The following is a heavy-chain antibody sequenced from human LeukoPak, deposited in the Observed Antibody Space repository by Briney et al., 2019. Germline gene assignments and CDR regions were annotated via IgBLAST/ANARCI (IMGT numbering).Heavy chain of an antibody. CDR2: INPSGGST. J-gene: IGHJ4*02. CDR1: GYTFTSYY. Sequence: ASVKVSCKASGYTFTSYYIHWVRQAPGQGLEWMEMINPSGGSTSYAQKFEGRVTMTRDTSTTTVHMELSSLRSEDTAVYYCARVARASGSSLYYFDYWGQGTLVTVSS. D-gene: IGHD6-19*01. CDR3: ARVARASGSSLYYFDY. V-gene: IGHV1-46*01.